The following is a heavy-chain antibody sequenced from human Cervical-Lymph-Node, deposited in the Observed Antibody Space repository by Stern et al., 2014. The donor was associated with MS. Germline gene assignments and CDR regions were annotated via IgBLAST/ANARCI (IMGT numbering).Heavy chain of an antibody. CDR3: ARGVFNTFYFDY. CDR2: IDIGGSA. CDR1: GFTVSSNY. J-gene: IGHJ4*02. Sequence: EVQLVESGGGLVQPGGSLRLSCAASGFTVSSNYMTWVRRAPGKGLAWVSVIDIGGSAYDSDSVKGRFTIYRDNSKNPLDLQMNSLTVEDTAVYYCARGVFNTFYFDYWGQGTLVTVSS. V-gene: IGHV3-53*01. D-gene: IGHD2/OR15-2a*01.